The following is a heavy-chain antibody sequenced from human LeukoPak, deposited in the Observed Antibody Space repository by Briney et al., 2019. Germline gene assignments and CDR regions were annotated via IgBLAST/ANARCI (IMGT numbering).Heavy chain of an antibody. J-gene: IGHJ6*03. Sequence: ASVKVSCKASGYTFTSYYMHWVRQAPGQGLEWMGIINPSGGSTSYAQKFQGRVTMTRDTSTSTVYMELSSLRSEDTAVYYCARDAHWQWLVRGDYYYYYMDVWGKGTTVTISS. V-gene: IGHV1-46*01. D-gene: IGHD6-19*01. CDR3: ARDAHWQWLVRGDYYYYYMDV. CDR2: INPSGGST. CDR1: GYTFTSYY.